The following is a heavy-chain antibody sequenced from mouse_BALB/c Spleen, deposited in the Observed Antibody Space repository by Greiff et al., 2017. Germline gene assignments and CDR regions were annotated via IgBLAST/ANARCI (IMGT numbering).Heavy chain of an antibody. Sequence: EVQLVESGAELVKPGASVKLSCTASGFNIKDTYMHWVKQRPEQGLEWIGRIDPANGNTKYDPKFQGKATITADTSSNTAYLQLSSLTSEDTAVYYCAAPYGSSYFDYWGQGTTLTVSS. CDR3: AAPYGSSYFDY. D-gene: IGHD1-1*01. CDR1: GFNIKDTY. J-gene: IGHJ2*01. V-gene: IGHV14-3*02. CDR2: IDPANGNT.